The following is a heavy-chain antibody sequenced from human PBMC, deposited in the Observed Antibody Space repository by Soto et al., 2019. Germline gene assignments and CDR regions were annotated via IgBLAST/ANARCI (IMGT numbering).Heavy chain of an antibody. D-gene: IGHD5-18*01. Sequence: KASETLSLTCTVSGGSIRSYYWTWIRQPPGKGLEWLGCIFYSGSTFYNPSLKSRVTISIHTSKSQFSLQLTSVTAADTAVYYCARGAADTAMVDSWGQGTLVTVSS. J-gene: IGHJ4*02. CDR2: IFYSGST. CDR3: ARGAADTAMVDS. CDR1: GGSIRSYY. V-gene: IGHV4-59*01.